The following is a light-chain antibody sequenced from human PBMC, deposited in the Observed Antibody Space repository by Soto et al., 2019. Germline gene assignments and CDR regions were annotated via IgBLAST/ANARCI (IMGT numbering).Light chain of an antibody. J-gene: IGKJ1*01. CDR1: QSILYSSNNKNY. Sequence: DIVMTQSPDSLAVSLGERATINCKSSQSILYSSNNKNYLAWYQQKPGQPPKLLIYWASTRESGVPDRFSGSASGTDFTLTISSVQAGDVAVYYCQQSSDAPQTFRQGTKIEIK. V-gene: IGKV4-1*01. CDR3: QQSSDAPQT. CDR2: WAS.